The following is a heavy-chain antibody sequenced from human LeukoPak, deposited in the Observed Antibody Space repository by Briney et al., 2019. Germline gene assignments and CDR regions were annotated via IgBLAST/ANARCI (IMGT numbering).Heavy chain of an antibody. CDR3: ARGRRTRIAVAGYNWFDP. V-gene: IGHV4-34*01. J-gene: IGHJ5*02. D-gene: IGHD6-19*01. CDR1: GGSFSGYY. CDR2: INHSGST. Sequence: PSETLSLTCAVYGGSFSGYYWSWIRQPPGKGLEWIGEINHSGSTNYNPSLKSRVTISVDTSKNQFSLKLSSVTAADTAVYYCARGRRTRIAVAGYNWFDPWGQGTLVTVSS.